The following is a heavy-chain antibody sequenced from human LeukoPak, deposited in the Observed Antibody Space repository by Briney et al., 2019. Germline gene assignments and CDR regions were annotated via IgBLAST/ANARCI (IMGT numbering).Heavy chain of an antibody. CDR2: INHSGST. J-gene: IGHJ4*02. Sequence: NPSETLSLTCAVYGGSFSGYYWSWIRQPPGKGLEWIGEINHSGSTNYNPSLKSRVTISVDTSKNQFSLKLSSVTAADTAVYYCARGYFDWLAFDYWGQGTLVTVSS. D-gene: IGHD3-9*01. CDR1: GGSFSGYY. V-gene: IGHV4-34*01. CDR3: ARGYFDWLAFDY.